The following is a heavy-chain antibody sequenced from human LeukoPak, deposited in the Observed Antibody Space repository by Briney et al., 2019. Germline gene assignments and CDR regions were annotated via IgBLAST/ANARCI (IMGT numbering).Heavy chain of an antibody. CDR1: GFTFSSYG. CDR3: AKDSAFYYIDV. V-gene: IGHV3-30*02. J-gene: IGHJ6*03. D-gene: IGHD3-10*01. Sequence: GGSLRLSCAASGFTFSSYGMHWVRQAPGKGLEWVAFIRYNGNNQYYADSVKGRFTISRDNSKNTLYLQVNSLKGDDTAVYYCAKDSAFYYIDVWGKGTTVIISS. CDR2: IRYNGNNQ.